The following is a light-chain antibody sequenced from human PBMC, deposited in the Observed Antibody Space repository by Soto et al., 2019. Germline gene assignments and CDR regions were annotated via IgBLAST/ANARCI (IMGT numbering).Light chain of an antibody. CDR2: AAS. Sequence: DIQMTQSPSSLSASVGDRVTITCRASQSISSYLNWYQQKPEKAPKLLLYAASSLQSGVPSRVSGSGSGTDFTLTISSLQPEDFATYYCQQSYSTPFTFGLGTKVDIK. J-gene: IGKJ3*01. V-gene: IGKV1-39*01. CDR3: QQSYSTPFT. CDR1: QSISSY.